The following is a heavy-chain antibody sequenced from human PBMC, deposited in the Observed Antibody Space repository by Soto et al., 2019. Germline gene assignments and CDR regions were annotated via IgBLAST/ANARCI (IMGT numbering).Heavy chain of an antibody. V-gene: IGHV3-23*01. Sequence: DVQLLESGGGLVQPGGSLRLSCAASGFTFSGFAMSWVRQAPGRGLDWVSAVSSSGGYTYYADSVKGRFTVSRDNSKNTLYLQMNSLRAEDTAIYYCTKDCYNYYYMDVWGTGTTVTVSS. CDR1: GFTFSGFA. J-gene: IGHJ6*03. CDR2: VSSSGGYT. CDR3: TKDCYNYYYMDV.